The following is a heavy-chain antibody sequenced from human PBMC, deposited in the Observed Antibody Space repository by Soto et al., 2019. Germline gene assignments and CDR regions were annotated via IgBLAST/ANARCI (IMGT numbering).Heavy chain of an antibody. CDR2: ISTYNDNT. Sequence: QVQLVQSGAEVKKPGASVKVSCKASGYTFTSYSISWVRQAPGQGLEWMGWISTYNDNTDYAQNLQGRVTMTTDTSTSTAYMELRSLRSDDTAVYYCARDHYYVSATLYDYGMDVWGQGTTVTVSS. D-gene: IGHD3-10*01. V-gene: IGHV1-18*01. J-gene: IGHJ6*02. CDR1: GYTFTSYS. CDR3: ARDHYYVSATLYDYGMDV.